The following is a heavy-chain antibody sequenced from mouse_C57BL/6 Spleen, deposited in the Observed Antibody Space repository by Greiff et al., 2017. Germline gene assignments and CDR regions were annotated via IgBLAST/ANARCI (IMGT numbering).Heavy chain of an antibody. CDR2: ISDGGSYT. D-gene: IGHD1-3*01. CDR1: GFTFSSYA. Sequence: DVKLVESGGGLVKPGGSLKLSCAASGFTFSSYAMSWVRQTPEKRLEWVATISDGGSYTYYPDNVKGRFTISRDNAKNNLYLQMSHLKSEDTAMYYCARDEWSLWFAYWGQGTLVTVSA. CDR3: ARDEWSLWFAY. V-gene: IGHV5-4*01. J-gene: IGHJ3*01.